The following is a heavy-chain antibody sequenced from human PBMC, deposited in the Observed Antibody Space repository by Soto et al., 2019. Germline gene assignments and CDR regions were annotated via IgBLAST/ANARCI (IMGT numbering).Heavy chain of an antibody. D-gene: IGHD6-19*01. CDR1: GYTLTELS. J-gene: IGHJ6*02. V-gene: IGHV1-24*01. Sequence: ASVKVSCKVSGYTLTELSMHWVRQAPGKGLEWMGGFDPEDGETIYAQKFQGRVTMTEDTSTDTAYMELSSLRSEDTAVYYCATVSPAGIAVAGIEDYYYYGMDAWGQGTTVTVSS. CDR3: ATVSPAGIAVAGIEDYYYYGMDA. CDR2: FDPEDGET.